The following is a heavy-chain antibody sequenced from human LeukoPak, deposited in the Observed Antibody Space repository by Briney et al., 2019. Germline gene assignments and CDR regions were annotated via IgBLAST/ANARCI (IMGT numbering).Heavy chain of an antibody. Sequence: GGSLRLSCAASGFTFSSYSMNWVRQAPGKGLEWVSSISSSSSYIYYADSVKGRFTISRDNAKNSLYLQMNSLRAEDTAVYYCARDSSGWHSDYWGQGTLVTVSS. D-gene: IGHD6-19*01. V-gene: IGHV3-21*01. J-gene: IGHJ4*02. CDR3: ARDSSGWHSDY. CDR1: GFTFSSYS. CDR2: ISSSSSYI.